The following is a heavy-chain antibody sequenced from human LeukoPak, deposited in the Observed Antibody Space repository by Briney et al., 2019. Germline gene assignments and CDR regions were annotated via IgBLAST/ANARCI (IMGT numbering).Heavy chain of an antibody. CDR3: AREDTRRGSRGYFDY. CDR2: ISGDNGST. V-gene: IGHV1-18*01. D-gene: IGHD2-2*01. CDR1: GYTFSSYG. Sequence: ASVKVSCKASGYTFSSYGISGVRQAPGQGLEWMGWISGDNGSTNYAQKLQGRVTMTTDTSTNTAYMELRSLRSDDSAIYYCAREDTRRGSRGYFDYWGQGTLVTVSS. J-gene: IGHJ4*02.